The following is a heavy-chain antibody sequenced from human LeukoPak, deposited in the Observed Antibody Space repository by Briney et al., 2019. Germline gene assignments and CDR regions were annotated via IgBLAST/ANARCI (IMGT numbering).Heavy chain of an antibody. J-gene: IGHJ4*02. V-gene: IGHV3-23*01. CDR3: AKDWAVVVVAARYFDY. CDR1: GFTFSSYA. Sequence: GGSLRLSCAAFGFTFSSYAMSWVRQAPGKGLEWVSAISGSGGSTYYADSVKGRFTISRDNSKNTLYLQMNSLRAEDTAVYYCAKDWAVVVVAARYFDYWGQGTMVTVSS. CDR2: ISGSGGST. D-gene: IGHD2-15*01.